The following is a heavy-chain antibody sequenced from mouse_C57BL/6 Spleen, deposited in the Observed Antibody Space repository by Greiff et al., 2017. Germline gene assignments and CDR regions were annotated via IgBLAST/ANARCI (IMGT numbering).Heavy chain of an antibody. CDR3: TDYGRPY. Sequence: EVQRVESGGGLVQPGGSLKLSCVASGFTFSNYWMNWVRQSPEKGLEWVAPIRLKSDNYATHYAESVKGRFTISRDDSKSSVYLQMNNLRAEYTGIYYGTDYGRPYWGQGTLVTVSA. CDR2: IRLKSDNYAT. CDR1: GFTFSNYW. D-gene: IGHD1-1*01. V-gene: IGHV6-3*01. J-gene: IGHJ3*01.